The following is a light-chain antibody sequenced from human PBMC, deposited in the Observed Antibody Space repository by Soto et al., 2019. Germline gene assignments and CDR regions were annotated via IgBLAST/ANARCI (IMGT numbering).Light chain of an antibody. CDR2: DVS. CDR3: QQYHRYST. J-gene: IGKJ1*01. CDR1: QSISSW. V-gene: IGKV1-5*01. Sequence: DIQMTQSPSTLSASVGDRVTITCRASQSISSWLAWYQQKPGKAPKLLIYDVSTLHSGVPSRFSGSASGTEFTLTISNLESDDFATYYCQQYHRYSTFGQGTRVDIK.